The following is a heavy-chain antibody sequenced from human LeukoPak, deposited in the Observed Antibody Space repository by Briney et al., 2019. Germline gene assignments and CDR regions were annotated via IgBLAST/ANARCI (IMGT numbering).Heavy chain of an antibody. D-gene: IGHD2-15*01. Sequence: ASVKVSCKASGYTFTGYYMHWVRPPPGQGLEWVGRINPNNSGRNCAQKFQGRVTMTRDTSIRTAYKELSRLRSDDAAVYYCARGSFRDPSSGGQGTLVTVSS. CDR3: ARGSFRDPSS. J-gene: IGHJ4*02. CDR2: INPNNSGR. CDR1: GYTFTGYY. V-gene: IGHV1-2*06.